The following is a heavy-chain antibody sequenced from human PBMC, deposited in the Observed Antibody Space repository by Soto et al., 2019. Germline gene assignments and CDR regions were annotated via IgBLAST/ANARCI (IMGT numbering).Heavy chain of an antibody. J-gene: IGHJ5*02. V-gene: IGHV1-69*01. CDR1: GGTFSSYA. CDR2: IIPIFGTA. Sequence: QVQLVQSGAEVKKPGSSVKVSCKASGGTFSSYAISWVRQAPGQGLEWMGGIIPIFGTANYAQKFQGRVTITADESTRTAFMELSSLRSEDTAVYYCARDGRGVTMVRGVSFDPWGQGTLVTVSS. D-gene: IGHD3-10*01. CDR3: ARDGRGVTMVRGVSFDP.